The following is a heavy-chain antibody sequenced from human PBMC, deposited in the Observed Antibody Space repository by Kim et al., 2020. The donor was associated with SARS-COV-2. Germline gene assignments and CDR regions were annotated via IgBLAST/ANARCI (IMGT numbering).Heavy chain of an antibody. J-gene: IGHJ4*02. D-gene: IGHD3-3*01. CDR3: ARDLNYDFWSGYLIDY. Sequence: ASVKVSCKASGYTFTSYYMHWVRQAPGQGLEWMRIINPSGGSTSYAQKFQGRVTMTRDTSTSTVYMELSSLRSEDTAVYYCARDLNYDFWSGYLIDYWGQGTLVTVSS. V-gene: IGHV1-46*01. CDR2: INPSGGST. CDR1: GYTFTSYY.